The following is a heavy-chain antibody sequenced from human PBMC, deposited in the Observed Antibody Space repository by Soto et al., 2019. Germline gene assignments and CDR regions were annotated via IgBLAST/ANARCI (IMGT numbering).Heavy chain of an antibody. J-gene: IGHJ5*02. CDR3: ARSGGVFWSGYYTPNWFDP. V-gene: IGHV1-3*01. Sequence: QVQLVQSGAEVKKPGASVKVSCKASGYTFTIYAMHWVRQAPGQRLEWMGWINAGNGNTKYSQKFQGRVTITRDTSASTAYMELSSLRSEDTAVYYCARSGGVFWSGYYTPNWFDPWGQGTLVTVSS. D-gene: IGHD3-3*01. CDR1: GYTFTIYA. CDR2: INAGNGNT.